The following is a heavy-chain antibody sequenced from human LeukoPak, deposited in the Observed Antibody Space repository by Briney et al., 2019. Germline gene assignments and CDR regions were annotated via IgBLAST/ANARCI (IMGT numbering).Heavy chain of an antibody. V-gene: IGHV1-18*01. D-gene: IGHD2-2*01. CDR3: ARDERGFVKRSTSRNWFDP. CDR2: ISAYNGNT. CDR1: GYTFTSYG. Sequence: ASAKVSCKASGYTFTSYGISWVRQAPGQGLEWMGWISAYNGNTNYAQKLQGRVTMTTDTSTSTAYMELSSLRSEDTAVYYCARDERGFVKRSTSRNWFDPWGQGTLVTVSS. J-gene: IGHJ5*02.